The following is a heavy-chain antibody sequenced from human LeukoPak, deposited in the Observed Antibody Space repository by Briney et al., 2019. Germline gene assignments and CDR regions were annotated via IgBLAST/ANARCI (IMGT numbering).Heavy chain of an antibody. CDR1: GGSISSYY. Sequence: SETLSLTCTVSGGSISSYYWSWIRQPPGKGLEWLGYIYYSGSTNYNPSLKSRVTISVDTSKNQFSLKLSSVTAADTAVYYCARENRFGEYYLDYWLQGGLVSVS. J-gene: IGHJ4*02. CDR3: ARENRFGEYYLDY. D-gene: IGHD3-10*01. V-gene: IGHV4-59*01. CDR2: IYYSGST.